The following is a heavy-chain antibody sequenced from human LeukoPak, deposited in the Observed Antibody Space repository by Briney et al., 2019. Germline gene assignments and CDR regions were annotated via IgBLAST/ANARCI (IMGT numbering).Heavy chain of an antibody. CDR2: IYNSGSTNYN. Sequence: SETLSLTCTVSGGSISGHYWSWLRQPPGKGLEWIAYIYNSGSTNYNNYNPSLKSQVIMSMDTSKNQLSLIVSSVTAADTAVYYCARHTTGRALGDFDYWGQGTLVTVSA. CDR3: ARHTTGRALGDFDY. J-gene: IGHJ4*02. D-gene: IGHD2-8*01. CDR1: GGSISGHY. V-gene: IGHV4-59*08.